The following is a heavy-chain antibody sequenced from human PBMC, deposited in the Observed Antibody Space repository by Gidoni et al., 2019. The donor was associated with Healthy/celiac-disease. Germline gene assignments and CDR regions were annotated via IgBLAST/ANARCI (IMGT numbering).Heavy chain of an antibody. V-gene: IGHV3-23*01. CDR3: AKDLDSYGPAAFDY. J-gene: IGHJ4*02. Sequence: EVQLLESGGGLVQPGGSLRLSCAASGFTFISYAMSWVRQAPGKGLGGVSAISGSGGSTYYADSVKGRFTISRDNSKNTLYLQMNSLRAEDTAVYYCAKDLDSYGPAAFDYWGQGTLVTVSS. CDR2: ISGSGGST. CDR1: GFTFISYA. D-gene: IGHD5-18*01.